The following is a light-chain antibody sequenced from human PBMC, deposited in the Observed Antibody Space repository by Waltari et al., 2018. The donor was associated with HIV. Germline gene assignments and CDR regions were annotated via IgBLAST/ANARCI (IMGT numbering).Light chain of an antibody. V-gene: IGLV3-25*03. Sequence: SYELPQPPSVSVSPGQTARITCSGAALPKQYAYWYQQKPGQAPVLVIYKDRERPSGIPERFSGSSSGTTVTLTISGVQAEDEADYYCQSADSSYTYPGVVFGGGTKLTVL. CDR3: QSADSSYTYPGVV. J-gene: IGLJ2*01. CDR1: ALPKQY. CDR2: KDR.